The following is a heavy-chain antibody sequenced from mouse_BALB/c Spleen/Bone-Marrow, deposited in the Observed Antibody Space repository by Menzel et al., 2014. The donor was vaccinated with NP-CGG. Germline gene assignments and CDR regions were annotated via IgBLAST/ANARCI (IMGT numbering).Heavy chain of an antibody. CDR3: ARAYYYGSSYYVMDY. D-gene: IGHD1-1*01. CDR1: GFNIKDTY. CDR2: IDPANGNT. J-gene: IGHJ4*01. Sequence: EVQLQQFGTELVKPGASVKLSCTASGFNIKDTYMHWVKQRPEQGLEWIGRIDPANGNTRYDPKFQGKATITADTSSNTAYLQLTSLTSEDTAVYYCARAYYYGSSYYVMDYWGQGTSVTVSS. V-gene: IGHV14-3*02.